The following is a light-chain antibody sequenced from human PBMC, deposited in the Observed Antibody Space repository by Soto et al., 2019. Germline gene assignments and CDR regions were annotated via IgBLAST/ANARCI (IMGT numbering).Light chain of an antibody. CDR2: DAS. Sequence: FVLTQAPGSLSFSPGEIATLSCRAIHTVRNNYLAWYQQKPGQAPRLLIYDASSRATGIPDRFSGSASGTEFTLTISSLQSEDFAIYYCQQYNNWPITFGQGTRLEI. J-gene: IGKJ5*01. CDR3: QQYNNWPIT. CDR1: HTVRNNY. V-gene: IGKV3D-20*02.